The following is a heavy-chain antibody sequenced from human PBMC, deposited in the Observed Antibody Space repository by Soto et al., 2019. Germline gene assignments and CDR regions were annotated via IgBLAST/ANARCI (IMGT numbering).Heavy chain of an antibody. V-gene: IGHV1-18*04. CDR2: ISAYNGNT. D-gene: IGHD4-17*01. CDR3: ARERTDYGDYSYGMDV. Sequence: ASVKVSCKASGYTFTSYGISWVRRAPGQGLEWMGWISAYNGNTNYAQKLQGRVTMTTDTSTSTAYMELRSLRSDDTAVYYCARERTDYGDYSYGMDVWGQGTTVTVSS. J-gene: IGHJ6*02. CDR1: GYTFTSYG.